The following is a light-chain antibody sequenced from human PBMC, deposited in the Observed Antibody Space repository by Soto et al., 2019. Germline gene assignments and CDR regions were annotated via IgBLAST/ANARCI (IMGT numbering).Light chain of an antibody. CDR1: SSDVGGYNY. V-gene: IGLV2-14*01. CDR2: EVS. J-gene: IGLJ1*01. Sequence: QSALTQPASVSGSPGQSITISCTGTSSDVGGYNYVSWYQQHPGKAPKLMIYEVSNRPSGVSNRFSGSKSGNTASLTISGLQAEDEADYSCSSYTSSSTYAFGTGPKPPS. CDR3: SSYTSSSTYA.